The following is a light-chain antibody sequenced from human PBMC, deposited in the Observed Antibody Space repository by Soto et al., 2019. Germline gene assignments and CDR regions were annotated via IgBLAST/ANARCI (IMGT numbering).Light chain of an antibody. CDR1: SSSIGAADD. Sequence: SVLTQPPSLSGAPGLRVTISCTGSSSSIGAADDVHWYQQLPGTAPKLLLYGNNNRPSGVPDRFSGSKSGTSASLAITGLQAEDEAEYYCQSYDSSLSGWVFGGGTKLTAL. CDR3: QSYDSSLSGWV. V-gene: IGLV1-40*01. J-gene: IGLJ3*02. CDR2: GNN.